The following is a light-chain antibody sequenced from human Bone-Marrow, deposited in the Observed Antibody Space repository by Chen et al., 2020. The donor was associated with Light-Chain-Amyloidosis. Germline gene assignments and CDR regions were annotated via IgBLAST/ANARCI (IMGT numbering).Light chain of an antibody. V-gene: IGKV1-12*02. CDR2: AAS. J-gene: IGKJ1*01. CDR1: QGIGSW. CDR3: QQTMAFPWT. Sequence: DIQMTQSPSSVSASVGDRVTITCRASQGIGSWLAWYQQKPGKAPKALMYAASSLESGVPSRFSGSGSGTDFTLIISGLQPEDFATYFCQQTMAFPWTFGQGTKVEI.